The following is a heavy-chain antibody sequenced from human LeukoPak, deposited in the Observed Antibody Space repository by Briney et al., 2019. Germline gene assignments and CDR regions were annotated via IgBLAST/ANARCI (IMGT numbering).Heavy chain of an antibody. CDR2: INQDGSEK. CDR1: GFIFSRYW. V-gene: IGHV3-7*01. J-gene: IGHJ4*02. D-gene: IGHD3-22*01. Sequence: GGSLRVSCAASGFIFSRYWMSWVRQAPGKGLEWVANINQDGSEKYYVDSVKGRFTISRDNAKNSLYLQMNSLRADATAVYYCASDRDYYDSSGYLFDYWGQGTLVTVSS. CDR3: ASDRDYYDSSGYLFDY.